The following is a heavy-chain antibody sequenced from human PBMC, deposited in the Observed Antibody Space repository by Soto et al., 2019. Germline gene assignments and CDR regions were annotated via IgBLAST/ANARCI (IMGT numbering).Heavy chain of an antibody. Sequence: QGQVVQSGAEVRKPGSSVKLSCKASEGTFNSYAIAWVGQAPGQGLEWMGGIIPYYNTLNYAQKFQDRVKITADDSTNTVYMELSSLRSDDTAVYFCASGASRWYPYFFDSWAQGTLVTVSS. CDR1: EGTFNSYA. D-gene: IGHD6-13*01. J-gene: IGHJ4*02. CDR3: ASGASRWYPYFFDS. V-gene: IGHV1-69*01. CDR2: IIPYYNTL.